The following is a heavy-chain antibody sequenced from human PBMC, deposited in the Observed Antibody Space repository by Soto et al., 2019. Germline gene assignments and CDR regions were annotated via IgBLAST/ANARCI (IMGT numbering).Heavy chain of an antibody. J-gene: IGHJ4*02. D-gene: IGHD2-15*01. CDR3: AKGSEVARQELDY. V-gene: IGHV3-30*18. CDR2: ISSDGSDK. Sequence: QVQLVESGGGVVQPGRSLRLSCAASGFTFSNFGMHWVRQAPGKGLEWVAAISSDGSDKYYSESVKGRFTISRENSKNTLFLQVNRLRVEDTAVYYCAKGSEVARQELDYWGKGTLVTASS. CDR1: GFTFSNFG.